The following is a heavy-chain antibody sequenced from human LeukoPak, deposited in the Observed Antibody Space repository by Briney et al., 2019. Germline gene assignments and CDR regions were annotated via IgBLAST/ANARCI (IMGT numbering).Heavy chain of an antibody. J-gene: IGHJ4*02. CDR1: GFTFSGYW. CDR2: IKQDGSEK. CDR3: ARENTSRDY. D-gene: IGHD2/OR15-2a*01. Sequence: PGGSLRLSCAASGFTFSGYWMSWVRQAPGKGLEWVANIKQDGSEKYYVDSVKGRFTISRDNAKNSLYLQMYSLRAEDTAVYYCARENTSRDYWGRGILVIVSS. V-gene: IGHV3-7*01.